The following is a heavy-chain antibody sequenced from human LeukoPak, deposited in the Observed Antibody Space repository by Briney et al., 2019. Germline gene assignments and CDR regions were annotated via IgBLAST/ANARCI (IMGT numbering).Heavy chain of an antibody. D-gene: IGHD4-17*01. Sequence: PSETLSLTCAVSGGSISSSNWWSWVRQAPGKGLEWVSGISASGGATYYADSVKGRFTISRDNSKNTLYLQMNSLKAEDAALYYCAKGNYGEKIDYWGPGTLVTVSS. CDR1: GGSISSSN. J-gene: IGHJ4*02. CDR2: ISASGGAT. V-gene: IGHV3-23*01. CDR3: AKGNYGEKIDY.